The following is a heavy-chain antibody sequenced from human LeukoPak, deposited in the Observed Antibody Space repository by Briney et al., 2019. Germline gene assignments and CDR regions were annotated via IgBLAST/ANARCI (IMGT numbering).Heavy chain of an antibody. J-gene: IGHJ4*02. CDR1: GYSFTSYW. V-gene: IGHV5-51*01. CDR3: ARQGNAYYPFDY. CDR2: INPGDSDT. D-gene: IGHD3-22*01. Sequence: GESLKISCKGSGYSFTSYWIGWVRRMPGKGLEGLGIINPGDSDTRHSPSFQGQVTISADKSISTAYLQWSSLKASDTAMYYCARQGNAYYPFDYWGQGTLVTVSS.